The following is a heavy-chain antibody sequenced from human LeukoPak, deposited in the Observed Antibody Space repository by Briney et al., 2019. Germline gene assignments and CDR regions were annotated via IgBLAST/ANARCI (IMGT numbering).Heavy chain of an antibody. CDR2: ISYDGSNK. J-gene: IGHJ4*02. D-gene: IGHD3-22*01. Sequence: GGSLRLSCAASGFTFSSFVMHWVRQAPGKGLEWVAVISYDGSNKYYADSVKGRFTISRDNSKSTLYPQMSSLRAEDTAVYYCARSPYFYGSNGYWLDWGQGTLVTVSS. CDR3: ARSPYFYGSNGYWLD. V-gene: IGHV3-30*04. CDR1: GFTFSSFV.